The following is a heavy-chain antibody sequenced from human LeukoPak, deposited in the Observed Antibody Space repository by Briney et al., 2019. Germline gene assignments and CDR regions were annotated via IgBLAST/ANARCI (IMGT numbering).Heavy chain of an antibody. CDR1: GGSINYYY. V-gene: IGHV4-59*01. CDR2: IYYSGGT. Sequence: SETLSLTCTVSGGSINYYYWMWIRQPPGKGLEWIGYIYYSGGTHYNPSLKSRVTMLVDTSKNQFSLKLTAVAAADTAVYYCASRLKAAAGKFDYWGQGTLVTVSS. CDR3: ASRLKAAAGKFDY. J-gene: IGHJ4*02. D-gene: IGHD6-13*01.